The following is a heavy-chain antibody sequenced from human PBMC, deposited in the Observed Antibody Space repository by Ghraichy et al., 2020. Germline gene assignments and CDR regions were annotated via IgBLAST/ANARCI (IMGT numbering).Heavy chain of an antibody. CDR2: SRNKANRYTT. CDR3: TRGYHGLDV. Sequence: GGSLRLSCAVSGFTFSDHYMDWVRQAPGKGLEWVGRSRNKANRYTTEYAASVKGRFTISRDDSKSSLYLQMNSLITEDTAVYYCTRGYHGLDVWGQGTTVTVSS. J-gene: IGHJ6*02. CDR1: GFTFSDHY. V-gene: IGHV3-72*01.